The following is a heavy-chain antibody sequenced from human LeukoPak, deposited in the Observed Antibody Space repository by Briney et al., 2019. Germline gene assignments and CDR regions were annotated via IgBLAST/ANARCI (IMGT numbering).Heavy chain of an antibody. Sequence: SETLSLTCTVSGGSISTYYWSWIRQPPGKGLEWIGYIYYSGSTNYNPSLKSRVTISVDTSKNQFSLKLSSVTAADTAVYYCARERAVTTYYYFDYWGQGTLVTVSS. J-gene: IGHJ4*02. D-gene: IGHD4-17*01. V-gene: IGHV4-59*01. CDR3: ARERAVTTYYYFDY. CDR2: IYYSGST. CDR1: GGSISTYY.